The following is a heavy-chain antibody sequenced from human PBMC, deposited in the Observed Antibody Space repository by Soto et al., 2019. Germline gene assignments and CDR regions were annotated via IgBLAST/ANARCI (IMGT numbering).Heavy chain of an antibody. Sequence: GGSLRLSCAASGFTFSDYYMSWIRQAPGKGLEWVSYISSSGSTIYYADSVKGRFTISRDNAKNSLYLQMNSLRAEDTAVYYCARDLVRGYSYGKGYYYGMDVWGQGTTVTVSS. CDR3: ARDLVRGYSYGKGYYYGMDV. CDR2: ISSSGSTI. J-gene: IGHJ6*02. V-gene: IGHV3-11*01. D-gene: IGHD5-18*01. CDR1: GFTFSDYY.